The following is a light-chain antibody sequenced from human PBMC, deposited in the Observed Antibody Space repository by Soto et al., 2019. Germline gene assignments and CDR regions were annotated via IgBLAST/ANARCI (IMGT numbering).Light chain of an antibody. CDR2: EVI. Sequence: QSVLTQPPSASGSPGQSVTISCTGTSSDVGGYNYVSWYQQHPGKAPKLMIYEVIKRPSGVPDRFSGSKSGNTASLTVTGLPAEDEADYYCSSYAGNNNLRVFGGGTKLTVL. V-gene: IGLV2-8*01. CDR1: SSDVGGYNY. J-gene: IGLJ2*01. CDR3: SSYAGNNNLRV.